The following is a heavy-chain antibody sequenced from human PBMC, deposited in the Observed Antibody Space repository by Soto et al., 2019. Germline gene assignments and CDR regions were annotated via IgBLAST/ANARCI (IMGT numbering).Heavy chain of an antibody. CDR2: INAHSGGT. V-gene: IGHV1-2*02. Sequence: GASVKASSKASGFSFTGYYIHWLRQAPGQGLEWMGWINAHSGGTEYAQKFQGRVTLTRDTSIATAYLTLTSLTSDDTALYYCAKDLTRQLAYWLDPWGQGTQVTVSS. J-gene: IGHJ5*02. CDR1: GFSFTGYY. D-gene: IGHD6-6*01. CDR3: AKDLTRQLAYWLDP.